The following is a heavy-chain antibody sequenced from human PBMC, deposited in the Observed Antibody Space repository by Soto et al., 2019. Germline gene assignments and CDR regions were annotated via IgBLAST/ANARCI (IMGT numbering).Heavy chain of an antibody. V-gene: IGHV2-26*01. CDR1: GFSLSNARMG. J-gene: IGHJ4*02. CDR2: IFSNDEK. CDR3: ARAPRASGWYPQFDY. D-gene: IGHD6-19*01. Sequence: PTETLALTCTVSGFSLSNARMGVSWIRQPPGKALEWLAHIFSNDEKSYSTSLKSRLTISKDTSKSQVVLTMTNMDPVDTATYYCARAPRASGWYPQFDYWGQGTLVPVSP.